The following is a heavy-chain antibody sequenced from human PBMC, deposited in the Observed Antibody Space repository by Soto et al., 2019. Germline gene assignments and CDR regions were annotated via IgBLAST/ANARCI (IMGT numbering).Heavy chain of an antibody. D-gene: IGHD6-6*01. Sequence: GASVKVSCKASGYTFTSYGISWVRQAPGQGLEWMGWISAYNGNTNYAQKLQGRVTMTTDTSTSTAYMELRSLRSDDTAVYYCARSEYSSSGRPGSYYYYYVLDFSAQGSSVIGSS. CDR1: GYTFTSYG. CDR2: ISAYNGNT. J-gene: IGHJ6*02. V-gene: IGHV1-18*01. CDR3: ARSEYSSSGRPGSYYYYYVLDF.